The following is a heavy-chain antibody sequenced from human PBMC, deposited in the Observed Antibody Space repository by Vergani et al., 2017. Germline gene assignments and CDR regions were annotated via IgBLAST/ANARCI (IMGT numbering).Heavy chain of an antibody. CDR2: IYTSGST. V-gene: IGHV4-61*02. D-gene: IGHD3-22*01. CDR1: GGAVNSGSNF. Sequence: QVQLQESGPGLVKPSQTLSLTCSVSGGAVNSGSNFWTWIRQPAGKGLEWIGRIYTSGSTNYNPSLKSRVTISVDTSKNQFSLKLSSVTAADTAVYYCARGSIDSSGYANFDYWGQGTLVTVSS. CDR3: ARGSIDSSGYANFDY. J-gene: IGHJ4*02.